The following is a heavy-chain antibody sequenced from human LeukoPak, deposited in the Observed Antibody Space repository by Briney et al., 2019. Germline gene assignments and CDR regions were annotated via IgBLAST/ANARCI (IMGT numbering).Heavy chain of an antibody. CDR3: AKAGPGDRSVVTRFVDY. CDR1: GFTFSSYA. J-gene: IGHJ4*02. D-gene: IGHD4-23*01. V-gene: IGHV3-23*01. CDR2: ISGSGGST. Sequence: GVSLRLSCAASGFTFSSYAMSWLRQAPGKGLVWVSDISGSGGSTCYAVPVKGRFTISRDNSKNTLYLQMNSLRAEDTAVYYCAKAGPGDRSVVTRFVDYWGQGTLITVSS.